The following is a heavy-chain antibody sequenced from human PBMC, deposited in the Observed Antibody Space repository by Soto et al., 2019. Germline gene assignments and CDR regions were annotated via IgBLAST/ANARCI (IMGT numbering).Heavy chain of an antibody. D-gene: IGHD2-15*01. CDR3: ARGPGGPDGPGDY. Sequence: QVQLVQSGAEVKKPGASVKVSCKASGYTFTSYAMHWVRQAPGQRLEWMGWINAGNGNTKYSQKFQGRVTITRDTSASTGYMELSSLRSEDTAVYYCARGPGGPDGPGDYWGQGTLVTVYS. J-gene: IGHJ4*02. CDR1: GYTFTSYA. CDR2: INAGNGNT. V-gene: IGHV1-3*01.